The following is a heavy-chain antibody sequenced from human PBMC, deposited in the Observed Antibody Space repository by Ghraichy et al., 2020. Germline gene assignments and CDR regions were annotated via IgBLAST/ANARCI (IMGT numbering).Heavy chain of an antibody. V-gene: IGHV3-7*01. CDR1: GFTFRNYW. CDR2: INEAGVDK. D-gene: IGHD3-16*01. CDR3: ARTHVSDKMDY. Sequence: GGSLRLSCAASGFTFRNYWMSWVRQAPGKGLEWVADINEAGVDKYYVDSVEGRFTIFRDNAKNSLYLQLNSLRAEDTALYYCARTHVSDKMDYWGQGTLVTVSS. J-gene: IGHJ4*02.